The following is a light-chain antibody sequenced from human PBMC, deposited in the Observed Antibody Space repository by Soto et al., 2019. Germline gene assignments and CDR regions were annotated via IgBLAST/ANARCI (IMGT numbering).Light chain of an antibody. Sequence: EIVMTQSPPTLSVSPGERATLSCRASQSVGSKLAWYQQRPGQAPRLLTYDASNRATGIPARFSGSGSGTEFSLTISSLQSEDFAVYSCQQYGDWPGAFGGGTKVDI. CDR2: DAS. J-gene: IGKJ4*01. CDR1: QSVGSK. V-gene: IGKV3D-15*01. CDR3: QQYGDWPGA.